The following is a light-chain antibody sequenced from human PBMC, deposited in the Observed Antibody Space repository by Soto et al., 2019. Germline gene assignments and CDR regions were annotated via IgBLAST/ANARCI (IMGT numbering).Light chain of an antibody. CDR3: QQYYSHPPT. CDR1: QNLLYSSNNKNY. CDR2: WAS. V-gene: IGKV4-1*01. J-gene: IGKJ4*01. Sequence: DIVMTQSPDSLAVSLGERATINCKSSQNLLYSSNNKNYLTWYQQKPGQPPKLLVYWASTRDSGVPDRFSGSGSGADFTLTISSLQAEDVAVYYCQQYYSHPPTFGGGTKVEIK.